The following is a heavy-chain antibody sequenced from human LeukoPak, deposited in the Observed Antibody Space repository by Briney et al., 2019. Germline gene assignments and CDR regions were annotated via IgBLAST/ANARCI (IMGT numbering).Heavy chain of an antibody. V-gene: IGHV1-8*01. J-gene: IGHJ6*03. D-gene: IGHD6-19*01. CDR2: MNPNSGNT. Sequence: ASVKVSCKASGYTFTSYDINWVQQATGQGLEWMGWMNPNSGNTGYARKFQGRVSMTRNTPISTAYMEPSSLRSEDTAVYYCARFGRTVAGASVYYYYMGVWGKGTTVTVSS. CDR3: ARFGRTVAGASVYYYYMGV. CDR1: GYTFTSYD.